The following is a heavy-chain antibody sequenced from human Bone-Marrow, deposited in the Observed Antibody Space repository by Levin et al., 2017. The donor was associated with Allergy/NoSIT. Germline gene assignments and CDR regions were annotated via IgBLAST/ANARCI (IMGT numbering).Heavy chain of an antibody. CDR3: ARHAFSPYYYGLDV. D-gene: IGHD3-3*02. CDR2: VYYSGTA. CDR1: GGSIYTSIFY. J-gene: IGHJ6*02. Sequence: SETLSLTCSVSGGSIYTSIFYWGWIRQSPEKGLEWIGNVYYSGTALYNPALKSRVTFSVDTSKNQFSLKLSSVTAADTAIYYCARHAFSPYYYGLDVWGQGTPVTVSS. V-gene: IGHV4-39*01.